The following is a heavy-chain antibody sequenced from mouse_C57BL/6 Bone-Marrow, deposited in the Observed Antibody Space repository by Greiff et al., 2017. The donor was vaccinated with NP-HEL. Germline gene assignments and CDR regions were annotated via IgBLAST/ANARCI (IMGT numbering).Heavy chain of an antibody. CDR1: GYSITSDY. CDR2: ISYSGST. V-gene: IGHV3-8*01. J-gene: IGHJ4*01. D-gene: IGHD1-1*01. Sequence: EVKLQESGPGLAKPSQTLSLTCSVTGYSITSDYWNWIRKFPGNKLEYMGYISYSGSTYYNTYLKSRISITRDTSKSQYYLHLHSLTNEETATYYCARAGSSYGYAMDYWGKGTSVTVSS. CDR3: ARAGSSYGYAMDY.